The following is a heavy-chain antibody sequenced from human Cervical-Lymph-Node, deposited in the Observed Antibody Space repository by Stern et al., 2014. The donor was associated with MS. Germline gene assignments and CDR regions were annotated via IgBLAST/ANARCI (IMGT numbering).Heavy chain of an antibody. D-gene: IGHD3-22*01. Sequence: QLVASGPEVKKPGTSVKVSCKASGFTFTSSAVQWVRQARGQRLEGIGWIVVGSGNTNYAQKFQERVTIARDMSTSTAYMELSSLRSEDTAVYYCAAEPMYYSDSVGAFDIWGQGTMVTVSS. CDR1: GFTFTSSA. CDR2: IVVGSGNT. J-gene: IGHJ3*02. V-gene: IGHV1-58*01. CDR3: AAEPMYYSDSVGAFDI.